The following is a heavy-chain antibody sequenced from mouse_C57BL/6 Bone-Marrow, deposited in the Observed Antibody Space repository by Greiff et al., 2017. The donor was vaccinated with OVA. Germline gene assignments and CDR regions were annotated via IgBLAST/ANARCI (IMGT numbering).Heavy chain of an antibody. CDR2: INPSSGYT. J-gene: IGHJ2*01. CDR3: ARLYYGSSYGGY. Sequence: VQRVESGAELAKPGASVKLSCKASGYTFTSYWMHWVKQRPGQGLEWIGYINPSSGYTKYNQKFKDKATLTADKSSSTAYMQLSSLTYEDSAVYYCARLYYGSSYGGYWGQGTTLTVSS. D-gene: IGHD1-1*01. CDR1: GYTFTSYW. V-gene: IGHV1-7*01.